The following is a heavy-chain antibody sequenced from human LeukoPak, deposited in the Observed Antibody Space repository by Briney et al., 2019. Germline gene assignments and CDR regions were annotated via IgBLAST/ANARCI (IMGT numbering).Heavy chain of an antibody. J-gene: IGHJ4*02. V-gene: IGHV3-7*03. CDR3: AREGYYGSGSYTDY. CDR1: GYTFNNYW. D-gene: IGHD3-10*01. Sequence: GGSLRLSCAASGYTFNNYWMTWVRQAPGKGLEWVANIKPDGSEKNYVDSVKGRFTISRDNAKNSLYLQMNSLRAEDTAVYYCAREGYYGSGSYTDYWGQGTLVTVSS. CDR2: IKPDGSEK.